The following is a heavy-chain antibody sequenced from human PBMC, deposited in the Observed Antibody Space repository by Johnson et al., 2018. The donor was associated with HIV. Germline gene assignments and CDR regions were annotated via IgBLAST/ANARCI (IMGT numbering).Heavy chain of an antibody. CDR2: NSYDGSNK. V-gene: IGHV3-30-3*01. J-gene: IGHJ3*02. CDR1: GFTFSSYA. D-gene: IGHD6-13*01. CDR3: ARPPGIAALSNRDAFDI. Sequence: QMQLVESGGGVVQPGRSLRLSCAASGFTFSSYAMHWVRQAPGKGLEWVAVNSYDGSNKYYADSVKGRFTISRDNSKNTLYLQMNSLRAEDTAVYYCARPPGIAALSNRDAFDIWGQGTMVTVS.